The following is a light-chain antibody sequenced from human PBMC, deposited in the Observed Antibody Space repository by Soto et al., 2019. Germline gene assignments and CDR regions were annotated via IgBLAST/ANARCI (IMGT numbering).Light chain of an antibody. J-gene: IGKJ2*01. CDR1: QSLFYSPDNKNF. Sequence: DIVMTQSQASLAVSLAGRATINSSSTQSLFYSPDNKNFLGWFQQQPVQPPRLLFYWAATRQPGVPDRFSASESGTDFTLTISNLQAEDVAVYYCQQYLSTPYTFGQGTKLEIK. V-gene: IGKV4-1*01. CDR3: QQYLSTPYT. CDR2: WAA.